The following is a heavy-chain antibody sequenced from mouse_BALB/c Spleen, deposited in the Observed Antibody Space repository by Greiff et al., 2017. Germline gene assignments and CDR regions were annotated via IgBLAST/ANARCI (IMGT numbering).Heavy chain of an antibody. V-gene: IGHV1-14*01. CDR1: GYTFTSYV. Sequence: EVKLVESGPELVKPGASVKMSCKASGYTFTSYVMHWVKQKPGQGLEWIGYINPYNDGTKYNEKFKGKATLTSDKSSSTAYMELSSLTSEDSAVYYCARWGLRRGGYYAMDYWGQGTSVTVSS. CDR3: ARWGLRRGGYYAMDY. D-gene: IGHD2-2*01. CDR2: INPYNDGT. J-gene: IGHJ4*01.